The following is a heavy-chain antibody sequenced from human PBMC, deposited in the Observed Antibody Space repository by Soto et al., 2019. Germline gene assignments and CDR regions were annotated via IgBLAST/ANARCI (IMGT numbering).Heavy chain of an antibody. CDR2: TWYDGSNK. CDR1: GFTFSRFG. CDR3: ARGYCSGGSCPPFDY. V-gene: IGHV3-33*01. J-gene: IGHJ4*02. D-gene: IGHD2-15*01. Sequence: QVQLVESGGGVVQPGRSLRLSCAASGFTFSRFGMHWVRQAPGKGLEWVVVTWYDGSNKYYADSVKGRFTISRDNSKNTLYLQMNSLRVEDTAVYYCARGYCSGGSCPPFDYWGQGTLVTVSS.